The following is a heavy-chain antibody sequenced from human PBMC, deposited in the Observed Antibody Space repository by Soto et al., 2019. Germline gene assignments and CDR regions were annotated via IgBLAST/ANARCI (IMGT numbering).Heavy chain of an antibody. J-gene: IGHJ4*02. Sequence: SETLSLTCAVSTESLRGYYWTWIRQSPGKGLEWIGEISQSGFTNYNPSLESRVTLSVDTSKSQFSLQLSSMTAADTAVYYCATRGGQLVRRERGGYFDYWGQGTLVTVSS. V-gene: IGHV4-34*01. CDR3: ATRGGQLVRRERGGYFDY. CDR2: ISQSGFT. D-gene: IGHD6-6*01. CDR1: TESLRGYY.